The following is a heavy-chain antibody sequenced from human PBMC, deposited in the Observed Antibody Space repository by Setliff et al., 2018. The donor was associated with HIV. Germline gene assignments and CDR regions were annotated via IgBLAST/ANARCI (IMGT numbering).Heavy chain of an antibody. CDR1: GGSIKGSSDY. CDR3: VRHTRDTSLAHYYYYIDV. J-gene: IGHJ6*03. Sequence: SETLSLTCTVSGGSIKGSSDYWGWIRQPPGKGLEWIGTIYYSGSTYYNPSLKSRVTISVDTSKNQFSLNVNSVTAPDTAVYYCVRHTRDTSLAHYYYYIDVWGKGTTVTVSS. D-gene: IGHD5-18*01. CDR2: IYYSGST. V-gene: IGHV4-39*01.